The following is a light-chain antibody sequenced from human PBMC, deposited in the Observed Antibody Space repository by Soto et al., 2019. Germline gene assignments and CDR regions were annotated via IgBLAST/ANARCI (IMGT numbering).Light chain of an antibody. Sequence: EIVMTQSPATLSVSPGERATLSCRASQSVSSKLAWYQQKPSQPPRLLIYGASTRATGIPARFSGSGSATEFTLTISSLQSEDFAVYYCQQYHNWPPLTFGGGTKVEIK. CDR3: QQYHNWPPLT. V-gene: IGKV3-15*01. CDR1: QSVSSK. J-gene: IGKJ4*01. CDR2: GAS.